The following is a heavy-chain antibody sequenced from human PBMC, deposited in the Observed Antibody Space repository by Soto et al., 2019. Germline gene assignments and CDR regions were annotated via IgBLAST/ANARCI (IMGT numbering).Heavy chain of an antibody. V-gene: IGHV4-59*01. Sequence: PSETLSLTCTVDSISTYYWNWIRQSPGKGLEWIGYIYYMGRTNYNPSLRSRVTMSIDTSRNQFSLKLRSVTAADTAVYYCARTYYYDIGGYYFFDYWGQGTLVTVSS. D-gene: IGHD3-22*01. J-gene: IGHJ4*02. CDR3: ARTYYYDIGGYYFFDY. CDR1: SISTYY. CDR2: IYYMGRT.